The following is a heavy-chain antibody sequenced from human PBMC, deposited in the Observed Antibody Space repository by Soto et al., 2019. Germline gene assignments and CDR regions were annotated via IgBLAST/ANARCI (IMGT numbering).Heavy chain of an antibody. Sequence: VGSLRLSCAASGFTISTKYMSWVRQAPGKGLEWVSVIYSGGSTFYADSVRGRFTISRDNSKNTVNLQMNSLRAEDTAVYYCARDPWAADYWGQGTLVTVSS. CDR3: ARDPWAADY. D-gene: IGHD3-16*01. J-gene: IGHJ4*02. CDR2: IYSGGST. V-gene: IGHV3-66*01. CDR1: GFTISTKY.